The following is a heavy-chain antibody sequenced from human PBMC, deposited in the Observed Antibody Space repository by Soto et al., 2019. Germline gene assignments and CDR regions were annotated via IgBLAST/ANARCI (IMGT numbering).Heavy chain of an antibody. CDR1: GYSFPNYW. D-gene: IGHD3-22*01. Sequence: GESLKISCKGSGYSFPNYWIAWVRQMPGKGLEWMGIIYPGDSATRYSPSFQGQVTMSADKSTSTAYLQWRSLKASDTAMYYCARPIRIESSGYGMDVWGQGTPVTVSS. J-gene: IGHJ6*02. CDR3: ARPIRIESSGYGMDV. CDR2: IYPGDSAT. V-gene: IGHV5-51*01.